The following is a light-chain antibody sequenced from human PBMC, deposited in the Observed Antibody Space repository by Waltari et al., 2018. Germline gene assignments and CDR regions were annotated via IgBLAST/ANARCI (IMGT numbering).Light chain of an antibody. Sequence: QSALTQPASVSGSPGQSITSSCTGTSSAVGSYNLVSWSQQHPGKAPKLMIYEGSKRPSGVSNRFSGSKSGNTASLTISGLQAEDEADYYCCSYAGSSTFDVVFGGGTKLTVL. CDR3: CSYAGSSTFDVV. CDR1: SSAVGSYNL. J-gene: IGLJ2*01. V-gene: IGLV2-23*03. CDR2: EGS.